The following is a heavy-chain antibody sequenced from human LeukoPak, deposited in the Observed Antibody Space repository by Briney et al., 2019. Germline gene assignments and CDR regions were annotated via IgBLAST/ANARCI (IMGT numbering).Heavy chain of an antibody. D-gene: IGHD5-12*01. CDR1: GYSISSGYY. Sequence: SETLSLTCTVSGYSISSGYYWGWIRQPPGKGLEWIGSIYHSGSTYYNPSLKSRVTISVDTSKNQFSLKLSSVTAADTAVYYCAKPWIYDAFDIWGQGTMVTVSS. CDR3: AKPWIYDAFDI. V-gene: IGHV4-38-2*02. J-gene: IGHJ3*02. CDR2: IYHSGST.